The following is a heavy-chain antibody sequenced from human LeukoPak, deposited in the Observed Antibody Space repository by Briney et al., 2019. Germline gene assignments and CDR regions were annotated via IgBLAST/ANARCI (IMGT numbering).Heavy chain of an antibody. D-gene: IGHD5-12*01. Sequence: QPGRSLRLSCAASGFTFSRYGMRWVRQAPGKGLEWVAFIRYDGSNKYYADCVKGRFTISRDNYKNTLYLQMNSLRAEDTAVYYCAKSYIGYCLGSIPWFGLWGQGTLVTVSA. CDR2: IRYDGSNK. V-gene: IGHV3-30*02. CDR3: AKSYIGYCLGSIPWFGL. J-gene: IGHJ5*02. CDR1: GFTFSRYG.